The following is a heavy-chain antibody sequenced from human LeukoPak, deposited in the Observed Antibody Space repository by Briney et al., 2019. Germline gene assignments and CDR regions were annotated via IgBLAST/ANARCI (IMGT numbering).Heavy chain of an antibody. CDR3: AGRMTTVMGLLDY. CDR1: GYSISSGYY. D-gene: IGHD4-11*01. J-gene: IGHJ4*02. V-gene: IGHV4-38-2*02. CDR2: IYHSGST. Sequence: PSETLSLTCTVSGYSISSGYYWGWIRPPPGKGLEWTGSIYHSGSTNYNPSLKSRVTISVDKSKNQFSLKLSSVTAADTAVYYCAGRMTTVMGLLDYWGQGTLVTVSS.